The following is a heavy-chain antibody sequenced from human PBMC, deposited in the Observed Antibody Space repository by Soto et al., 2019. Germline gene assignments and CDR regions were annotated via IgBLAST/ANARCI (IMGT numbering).Heavy chain of an antibody. J-gene: IGHJ6*02. V-gene: IGHV4-34*01. Sequence: SETLSLTCAVYGGSFSDYYWTWIRQSPERGLEWVGEINLNGYTKYSPSLQSRVTISVDTSKNQFSLILYSVTAADTAVYYCARDGKYYHFWSGYPHEGPYGMDVWGQGTTVTVSS. D-gene: IGHD3-3*02. CDR1: GGSFSDYY. CDR3: ARDGKYYHFWSGYPHEGPYGMDV. CDR2: INLNGYT.